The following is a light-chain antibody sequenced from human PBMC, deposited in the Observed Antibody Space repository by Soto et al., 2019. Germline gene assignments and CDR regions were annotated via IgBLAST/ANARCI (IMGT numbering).Light chain of an antibody. CDR3: SDYGNCPGT. J-gene: IGKJ2*02. CDR1: QSVSSNF. Sequence: EIVLTQSPGTLSLSPGERATLSCRASQSVSSNFLAWYQQKPGQAPKLLISGASTRDTGIPDRFSGSGSGTGLSITVRRAEAQDFAICCCSDYGNCPGTFSQGKKRELK. CDR2: GAS. V-gene: IGKV3-20*01.